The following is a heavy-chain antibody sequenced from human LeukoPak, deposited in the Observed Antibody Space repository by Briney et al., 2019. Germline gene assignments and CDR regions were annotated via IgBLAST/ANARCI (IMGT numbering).Heavy chain of an antibody. Sequence: SETLSLTCTVSGGSISSYYWSWIRQPPGKGLEWIGYIYYSGSTNYNPSLKSRVTISVDTSKNQFSLKLSSVTAADTAVYYCARGGHLGWFDPWGQGTLVTVSS. CDR3: ARGGHLGWFDP. CDR2: IYYSGST. CDR1: GGSISSYY. V-gene: IGHV4-59*01. D-gene: IGHD3-10*01. J-gene: IGHJ5*02.